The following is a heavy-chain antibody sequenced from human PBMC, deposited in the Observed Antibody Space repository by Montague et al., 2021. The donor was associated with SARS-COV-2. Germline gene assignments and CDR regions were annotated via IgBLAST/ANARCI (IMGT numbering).Heavy chain of an antibody. D-gene: IGHD1-26*01. CDR1: GFTFSDYY. CDR2: ISSSGSSI. V-gene: IGHV3-11*01. CDR3: ARESGSGSYYDYFDY. Sequence: SRRLSCAASGFTFSDYYMSWIRQAPGKGLEWVSYISSSGSSIYYADSVKGRFTISRDNAKNLLYLQTNSLRAEDTAIYYCARESGSGSYYDYFDYWGQGTLVTVSS. J-gene: IGHJ4*02.